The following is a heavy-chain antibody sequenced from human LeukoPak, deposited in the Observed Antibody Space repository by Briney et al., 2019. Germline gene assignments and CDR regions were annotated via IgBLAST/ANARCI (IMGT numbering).Heavy chain of an antibody. CDR3: AKGRGVTMTIDASFDY. CDR2: ISWNGESV. V-gene: IGHV3-9*01. CDR1: GLTLDNYA. Sequence: GGSLRLSCAASGLTLDNYAMHWVRQAPGKGLEWVSGISWNGESVAYGDSVKGRFTISRDNTKNSLYLQMNSLRAEDTAFYYCAKGRGVTMTIDASFDYWGQGTLVTVSS. J-gene: IGHJ4*02. D-gene: IGHD3-22*01.